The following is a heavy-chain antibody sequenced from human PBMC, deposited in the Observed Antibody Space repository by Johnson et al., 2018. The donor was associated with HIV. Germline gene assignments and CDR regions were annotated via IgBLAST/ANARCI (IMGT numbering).Heavy chain of an antibody. V-gene: IGHV3-33*08. D-gene: IGHD1-1*01. J-gene: IGHJ3*02. Sequence: QVQLVESGGGVVQPGRSLRLSCAASGFTFSSYGMHWVRQAPGKGLEWVAFIRYDGSNKYYADSVNGRFTISRDNSKNTLYLQMNSLRAEDTALYYCARGTGTDDAFDIWGQGTMVTVSS. CDR2: IRYDGSNK. CDR1: GFTFSSYG. CDR3: ARGTGTDDAFDI.